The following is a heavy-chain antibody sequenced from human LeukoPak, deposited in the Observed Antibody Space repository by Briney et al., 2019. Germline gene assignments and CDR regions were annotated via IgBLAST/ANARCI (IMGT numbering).Heavy chain of an antibody. CDR2: INQDGNEK. V-gene: IGHV3-7*01. CDR3: ARDRALYDSRRGYYYTEDDY. CDR1: GFNFNTYW. J-gene: IGHJ4*02. Sequence: GGSLRLSCAASGFNFNTYWMSWVRQAPGKGLEWVANINQDGNEKYSVDFVKGRFTISRDNAKSSLYLQMNSLRADDTAVYYCARDRALYDSRRGYYYTEDDYWGQGTLVTVSS. D-gene: IGHD3-22*01.